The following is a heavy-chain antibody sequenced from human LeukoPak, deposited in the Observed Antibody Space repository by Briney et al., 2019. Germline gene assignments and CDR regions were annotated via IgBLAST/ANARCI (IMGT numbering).Heavy chain of an antibody. D-gene: IGHD5-12*01. J-gene: IGHJ4*02. V-gene: IGHV3-21*01. Sequence: GGSLRLSCAASGFTFSSYSMNWVRQAPGKGLEWVSSISSSSSYIYYADSVKGRFTISRDNAKNSLYLQMNSLRAEDTAVYYCARDPSGEGATNMFDYWGQGTPVTVSS. CDR2: ISSSSSYI. CDR1: GFTFSSYS. CDR3: ARDPSGEGATNMFDY.